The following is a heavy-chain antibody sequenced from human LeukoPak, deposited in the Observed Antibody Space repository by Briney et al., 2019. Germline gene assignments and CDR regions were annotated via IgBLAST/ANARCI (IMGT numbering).Heavy chain of an antibody. V-gene: IGHV3-53*01. CDR3: ARVPVASWIQLDS. Sequence: GGSLRPSCAASGFTVSSNYMSWVRQAPGKGLEWVSIIYSGGSTYFADSVKGRFTISRDNSKNTLYLQMNSLRAEDTALYYCARVPVASWIQLDSWGQGTLVTVSS. CDR1: GFTVSSNY. CDR2: IYSGGST. J-gene: IGHJ4*02. D-gene: IGHD6-13*01.